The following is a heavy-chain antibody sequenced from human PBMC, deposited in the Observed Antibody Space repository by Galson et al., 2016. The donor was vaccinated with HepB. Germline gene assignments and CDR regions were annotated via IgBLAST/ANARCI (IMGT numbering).Heavy chain of an antibody. Sequence: SLRLSCAASGFTIINAWMTWVRQAPGKGLEWVGRIKSKSDGGTSDYAAPVKGRFTIPRDDSRNTLYLQMNSLKSEDTAVYYCTGTGVVKEDDDYGVWGQGTMVTVPS. CDR1: GFTIINAW. CDR3: TGTGVVKEDDDYGV. CDR2: IKSKSDGGTS. J-gene: IGHJ3*01. D-gene: IGHD2-21*01. V-gene: IGHV3-15*01.